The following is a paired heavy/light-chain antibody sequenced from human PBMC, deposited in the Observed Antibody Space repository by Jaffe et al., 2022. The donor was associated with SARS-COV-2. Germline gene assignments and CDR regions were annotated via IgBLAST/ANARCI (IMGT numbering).Light chain of an antibody. Sequence: SSELTQDPAVSVALGQTVRITCQGDSLRSYYASWYQQKPGQAPVLVIYGKNNRPSGIPDRFSGSSSGNTASLTITGAQAEDEADYYCNSRDSSGNRWVFGGGTKLTVL. V-gene: IGLV3-19*01. CDR1: SLRSYY. CDR2: GKN. J-gene: IGLJ2*01. CDR3: NSRDSSGNRWV.
Heavy chain of an antibody. J-gene: IGHJ4*02. Sequence: QVQLVESGGGVVQPGRSLRLSCAASGFTFSSYAMHWVRQAPGKGLEWVAVISYDGSNKYYADSVKGRFTISRDNSKNTLYLQMNSLRAEDTAVYYCARDATQGEWELQFDYWGQGTLVTVSS. CDR2: ISYDGSNK. V-gene: IGHV3-30*04. CDR3: ARDATQGEWELQFDY. CDR1: GFTFSSYA. D-gene: IGHD1-26*01.